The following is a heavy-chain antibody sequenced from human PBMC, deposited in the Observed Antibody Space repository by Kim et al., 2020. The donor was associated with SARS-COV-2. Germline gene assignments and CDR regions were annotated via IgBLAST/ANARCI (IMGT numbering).Heavy chain of an antibody. CDR2: FYYTGST. Sequence: SETLSLTCTVSGGSISGYYWSWIRQPPGKGLEWIGYFYYTGSTNYNPFLKSRVTISVDTSKNQFSLELTSVTAADTAVYYCARGHLGGRADYWGQGTLVTVSS. CDR1: GGSISGYY. J-gene: IGHJ4*02. V-gene: IGHV4-59*08. CDR3: ARGHLGGRADY.